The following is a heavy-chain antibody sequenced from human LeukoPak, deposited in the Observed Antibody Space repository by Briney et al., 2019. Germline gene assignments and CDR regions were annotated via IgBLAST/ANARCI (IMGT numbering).Heavy chain of an antibody. CDR3: ARDPEILQLGAVDY. V-gene: IGHV1-2*02. D-gene: IGHD7-27*01. CDR1: GYTFTGYY. Sequence: KPGASVKVSCKASGYTFTGYYMHWVRQAPGQGLEWMGWINPNSGGTNYAQKFQGRVTMTRDTSISAAYMELSRLRSDDTAVYYCARDPEILQLGAVDYWGQGTLVAVSS. J-gene: IGHJ4*02. CDR2: INPNSGGT.